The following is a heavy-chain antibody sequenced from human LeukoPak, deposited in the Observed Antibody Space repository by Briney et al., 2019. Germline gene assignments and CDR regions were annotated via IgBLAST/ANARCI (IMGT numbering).Heavy chain of an antibody. CDR2: ISSNGGST. V-gene: IGHV3-64*01. J-gene: IGHJ4*02. CDR3: ASRGYSYGYTDY. Sequence: GGSLSLSCAASGFTFSSYGMHWVRQAPGKGLEYVSAISSNGGSTYYANSVKGRFTISRDNSKNTLYLQMGSLRAEDMAVYYCASRGYSYGYTDYWGQGALVTVSS. D-gene: IGHD5-18*01. CDR1: GFTFSSYG.